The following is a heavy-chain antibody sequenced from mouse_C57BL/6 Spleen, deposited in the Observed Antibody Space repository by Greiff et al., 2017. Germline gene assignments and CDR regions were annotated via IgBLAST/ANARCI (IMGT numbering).Heavy chain of an antibody. J-gene: IGHJ3*01. CDR2: IYPGDGDT. CDR3: ARSYYDYEGFAY. Sequence: QVQLQQSGPELVKPGASVKISCKASGYAFRSSWMNWVKQRPGKGLEWIGRIYPGDGDTNYNGKFKGKATLTADKSSSTAYMQLSSLTSEDSAVYFCARSYYDYEGFAYWGQGTLVTVSA. V-gene: IGHV1-82*01. D-gene: IGHD2-4*01. CDR1: GYAFRSSW.